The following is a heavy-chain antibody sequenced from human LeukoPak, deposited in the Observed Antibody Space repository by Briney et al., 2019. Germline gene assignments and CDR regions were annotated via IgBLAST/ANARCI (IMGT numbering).Heavy chain of an antibody. V-gene: IGHV4-61*09. D-gene: IGHD3-10*01. Sequence: SQTLSLTCTVSGGSISSGSYYWSWIRQPAGKGLEWIGEINHSGSTNYNPSLKSRVTISVDTSKNQFSLKLSSVTAADTAVYYCARGTLGVTMVRGVIVGSPPYYFDYWGQGTLVTVSS. CDR2: INHSGST. CDR3: ARGTLGVTMVRGVIVGSPPYYFDY. CDR1: GGSISSGSYY. J-gene: IGHJ4*02.